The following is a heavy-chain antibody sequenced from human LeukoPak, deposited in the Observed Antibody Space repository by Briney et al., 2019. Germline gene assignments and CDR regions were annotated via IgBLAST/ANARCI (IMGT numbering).Heavy chain of an antibody. CDR3: AREFGSSGWSPYYYYYYGMDV. CDR2: MNPNSGNT. V-gene: IGHV1-8*01. J-gene: IGHJ6*02. D-gene: IGHD6-19*01. CDR1: GYTFTSYD. Sequence: ASVKVSCKASGYTFTSYDINWVRQATGQGLELMGWMNPNSGNTGYAQKFQGRVTMTRNNSISTAYMELSSLRSEDTAVYYCAREFGSSGWSPYYYYYYGMDVWGQGTTVTVSS.